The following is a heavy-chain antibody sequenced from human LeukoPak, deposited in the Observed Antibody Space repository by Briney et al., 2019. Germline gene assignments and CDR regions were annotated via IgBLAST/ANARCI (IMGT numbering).Heavy chain of an antibody. V-gene: IGHV1-2*02. CDR1: GYTFTGYY. J-gene: IGHJ4*02. CDR3: ASSGGIAAAGHFDY. CDR2: INPNSGGT. Sequence: ASVKVSCKASGYTFTGYYMHWVRQAPGQGLEWMGWINPNSGGTNYAQKFQGRVTMTRDTSISTAYMELSRLRSDDTAVYHCASSGGIAAAGHFDYWGQGTLVTVSS. D-gene: IGHD6-13*01.